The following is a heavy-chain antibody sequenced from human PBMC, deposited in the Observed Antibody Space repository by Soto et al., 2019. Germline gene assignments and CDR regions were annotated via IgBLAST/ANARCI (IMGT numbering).Heavy chain of an antibody. Sequence: QVQLVQSGAEVKKPGSSVKVSCKASGGTFSSYAISWVRQAPGQGLEWMGGIIPIFGTANYAQKFQGRVTITADKSTSTAYMELSSLRSEDTAVYYCASTDIVVVPAAIGGRGAYYFDYWGQGTLVTVSS. J-gene: IGHJ4*02. CDR1: GGTFSSYA. CDR3: ASTDIVVVPAAIGGRGAYYFDY. V-gene: IGHV1-69*06. CDR2: IIPIFGTA. D-gene: IGHD2-2*02.